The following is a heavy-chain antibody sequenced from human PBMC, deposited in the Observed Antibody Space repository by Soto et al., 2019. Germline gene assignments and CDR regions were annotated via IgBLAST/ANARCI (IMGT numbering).Heavy chain of an antibody. CDR1: GFTFSSYG. CDR3: ARAQLITMMMGEDYYYGMDV. J-gene: IGHJ6*02. Sequence: GGSLRLSCAASGFTFSSYGMHWVRQAPGKGLEWVAVIWYDGSNKYYADSVKGRFTISRDNSKNTLYLQMNSLRAEDTAVYYCARAQLITMMMGEDYYYGMDVWGQGTTVTVSS. V-gene: IGHV3-33*01. D-gene: IGHD3-22*01. CDR2: IWYDGSNK.